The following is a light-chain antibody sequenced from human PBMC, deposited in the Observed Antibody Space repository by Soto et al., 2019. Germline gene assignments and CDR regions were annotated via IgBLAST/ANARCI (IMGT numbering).Light chain of an antibody. V-gene: IGLV2-14*01. CDR3: SLYTSSSLYV. Sequence: QSALTQPASVSGSPGQSITISCTGTSSDVGGYNYVSWYQQHPGKAPKLMIYDVSNRPSGVSNRFSGSKSGNTASLTISGLQAEDEGDYYCSLYTSSSLYVFGTGTKLTVL. J-gene: IGLJ1*01. CDR1: SSDVGGYNY. CDR2: DVS.